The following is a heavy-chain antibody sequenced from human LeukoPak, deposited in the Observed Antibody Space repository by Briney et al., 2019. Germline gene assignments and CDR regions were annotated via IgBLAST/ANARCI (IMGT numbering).Heavy chain of an antibody. V-gene: IGHV3-21*01. CDR1: GFTFSSYS. CDR2: ISSSSSYI. Sequence: GGSLRLSCAASGFTFSSYSMNWVRQAPGKGLEWVSSISSSSSYIYYADSVKGRFTISRDNAKNSPYLQMNSLRAEDTAVYYCARDWEGDCSSTSCLTPHFDYWGQGTLVTVSS. CDR3: ARDWEGDCSSTSCLTPHFDY. D-gene: IGHD2-2*01. J-gene: IGHJ4*02.